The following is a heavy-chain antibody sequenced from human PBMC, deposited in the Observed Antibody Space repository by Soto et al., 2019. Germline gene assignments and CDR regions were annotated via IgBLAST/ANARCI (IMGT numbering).Heavy chain of an antibody. CDR1: GFTFSSYG. V-gene: IGHV3-33*01. J-gene: IGHJ6*02. CDR2: IWYDGSNK. Sequence: QVQLVESGGGVVQPGRSLRLSCAASGFTFSSYGMHWVRQAPGKGLEWVAVIWYDGSNKYYADSVKGRFTISRDNSKNTLYLQMNSLRAEDTAVYYCARGDFWSGYYTNEGHYYYGMDVWGQGTTVTVSS. CDR3: ARGDFWSGYYTNEGHYYYGMDV. D-gene: IGHD3-3*01.